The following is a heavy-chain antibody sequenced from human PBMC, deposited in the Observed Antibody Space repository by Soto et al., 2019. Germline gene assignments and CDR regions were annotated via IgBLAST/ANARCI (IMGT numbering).Heavy chain of an antibody. V-gene: IGHV4-39*01. J-gene: IGHJ5*02. D-gene: IGHD3-9*01. CDR3: ARMYYVNFTGYYDSYAP. CDR1: GGSISSSSYY. Sequence: SETLSLTCTVSGGSISSSSYYWGWIRQPPGKGLEWIGSIYYSGSTYYNPSLKSRVTISVDTSKNQFSLKLSSVTAADTAVYYCARMYYVNFTGYYDSYAPWRQGTLVTVSS. CDR2: IYYSGST.